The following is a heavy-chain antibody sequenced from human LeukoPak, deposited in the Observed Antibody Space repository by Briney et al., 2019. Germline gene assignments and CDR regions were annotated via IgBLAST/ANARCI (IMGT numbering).Heavy chain of an antibody. CDR2: INPNSGGT. D-gene: IGHD3-10*01. V-gene: IGHV1-2*02. J-gene: IGHJ3*02. Sequence: ASVKVSCKASGYTFTGYYMHWVRQAPGQGLEWMGWINPNSGGTNYAQKFQGRVTMTRDTSISTAYMELSRLRSDDTAVYYCASLLWFGKSLGGDAFDIWGQGTMVTVSS. CDR3: ASLLWFGKSLGGDAFDI. CDR1: GYTFTGYY.